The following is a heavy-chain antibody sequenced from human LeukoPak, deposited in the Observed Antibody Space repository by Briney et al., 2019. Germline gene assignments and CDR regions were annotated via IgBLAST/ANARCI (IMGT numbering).Heavy chain of an antibody. J-gene: IGHJ4*02. D-gene: IGHD1-26*01. V-gene: IGHV3-73*01. Sequence: PGGSPRLSCAASGFTFSGSAMHWVRQASGKGLEWVGRIRSKANSYATAYAASVKGRFTISRDDSKNTAYLQMNSLKTEDTAVYYCTRQKDVGAYDYWGQGTLVTVSS. CDR1: GFTFSGSA. CDR2: IRSKANSYAT. CDR3: TRQKDVGAYDY.